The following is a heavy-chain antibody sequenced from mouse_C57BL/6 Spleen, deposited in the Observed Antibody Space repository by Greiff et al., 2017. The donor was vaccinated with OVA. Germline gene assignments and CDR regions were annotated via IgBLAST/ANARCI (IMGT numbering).Heavy chain of an antibody. Sequence: QVQLQQPGAELVRPGTSVKLSCKASGYTFTSYWMHWVKQRPGQGLEWIGVIDPSDSYTNYNQKFKGKATLTVDTSSSTAYMQLSSLTSEDSAVYYCAGDYYGSRGYWGQGTTLTVSS. D-gene: IGHD1-1*01. CDR1: GYTFTSYW. CDR3: AGDYYGSRGY. CDR2: IDPSDSYT. V-gene: IGHV1-59*01. J-gene: IGHJ2*01.